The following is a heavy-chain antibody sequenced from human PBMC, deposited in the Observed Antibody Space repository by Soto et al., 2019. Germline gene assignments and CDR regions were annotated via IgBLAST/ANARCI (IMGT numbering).Heavy chain of an antibody. CDR2: ISYDGRDS. CDR3: AKDRYFDSYHFDY. CDR1: VFTFTAFA. D-gene: IGHD3-9*01. J-gene: IGHJ4*02. Sequence: WGSLRVSCAFSVFTFTAFAIHWVRQAPGKGLEWVAVISYDGRDSHYADSVKGRLTISRDNSKNTVFLQINSLTTEDTAVYYCAKDRYFDSYHFDYWGQGTRVTVSS. V-gene: IGHV3-30*04.